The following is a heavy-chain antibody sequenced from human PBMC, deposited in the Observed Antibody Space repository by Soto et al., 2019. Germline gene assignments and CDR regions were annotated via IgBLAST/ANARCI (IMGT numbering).Heavy chain of an antibody. V-gene: IGHV3-64D*06. CDR3: VKGEYYYDSSGYYPFDY. CDR1: GFTFSSYA. Sequence: GGSLRLSCAASGFTFSSYAMHWVLQAPGKGLEYVSSISTNGGNTHYADSVKGRFTISRDNSKNTQYLQMSSLRADDTAVYYCVKGEYYYDSSGYYPFDYWGQGTLVTVSS. CDR2: ISTNGGNT. J-gene: IGHJ4*02. D-gene: IGHD3-22*01.